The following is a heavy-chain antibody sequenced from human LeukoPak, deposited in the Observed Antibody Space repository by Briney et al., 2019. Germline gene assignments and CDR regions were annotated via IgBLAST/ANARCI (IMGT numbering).Heavy chain of an antibody. J-gene: IGHJ4*02. CDR2: IYHSGST. Sequence: PSETLSLTCAVSGYSISSGYYWGWIRQPPGKGLEWIGSIYHSGSTYYNPSLKSRVTVSVDTSKNQFSLKLSSVTAADTAVYYCARGITMIRGVITTPFDYWGQGTLVTVSS. CDR1: GYSISSGYY. V-gene: IGHV4-38-2*01. CDR3: ARGITMIRGVITTPFDY. D-gene: IGHD3-10*01.